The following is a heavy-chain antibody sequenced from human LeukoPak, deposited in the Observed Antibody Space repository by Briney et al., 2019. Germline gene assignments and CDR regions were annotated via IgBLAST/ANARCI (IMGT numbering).Heavy chain of an antibody. Sequence: GGSLRLSCAASGFTFSSYAMNWVRQAPGNGLVWVSVISGHGGGTYYADSVKGRFTISRDNSKNTLYLQMNSLRAEDTAVYYCAKVGDYYDSSGYYYVGFDYWGQGTLVTVSS. J-gene: IGHJ4*02. CDR3: AKVGDYYDSSGYYYVGFDY. V-gene: IGHV3-23*01. CDR2: ISGHGGGT. CDR1: GFTFSSYA. D-gene: IGHD3-22*01.